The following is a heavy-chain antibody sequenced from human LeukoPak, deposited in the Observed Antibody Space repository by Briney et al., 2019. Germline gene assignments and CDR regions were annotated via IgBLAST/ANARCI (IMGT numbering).Heavy chain of an antibody. CDR1: GINFTSHA. CDR3: AKGGAATMRDGYNYYYYYMEV. J-gene: IGHJ6*03. V-gene: IGHV3-23*01. CDR2: ISGSGGHT. D-gene: IGHD5-24*01. Sequence: GGSLRLSCAASGINFTSHAMSWVRQAPGKGLEWVSLISGSGGHTFYGDSVKGRFTISRDNSKDTFYLQMNSLRAEDTAVYYCAKGGAATMRDGYNYYYYYMEVWGRGTTVTVPS.